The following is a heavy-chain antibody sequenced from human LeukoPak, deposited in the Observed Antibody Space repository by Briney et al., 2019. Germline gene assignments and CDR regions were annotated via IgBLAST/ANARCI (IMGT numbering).Heavy chain of an antibody. CDR1: GGTISSYY. V-gene: IGHV4-59*12. D-gene: IGHD6-13*01. CDR3: AREAVAAAEVDY. CDR2: IYYTGST. Sequence: SETLSLTCTVSGGTISSYYWTWIRQPPGKGLEWMGYIYYTGSTSYNPSLKSRVTISMDTSKNQFSLKLSSVTAADTAVYYCAREAVAAAEVDYWGQGTTVTVSS. J-gene: IGHJ6*02.